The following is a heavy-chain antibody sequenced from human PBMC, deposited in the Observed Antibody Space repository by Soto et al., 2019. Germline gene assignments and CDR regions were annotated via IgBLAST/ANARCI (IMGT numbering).Heavy chain of an antibody. CDR1: EGTFNSYA. CDR3: ASGASRWYPYFFDS. Sequence: QAQVVQSGAEVRKPGSSVKLSCKASEGTFNSYAIARVRQAPGQGLEWMGGIIPYYNTLNYAQKFQDRVTITADDSTNTVHMELSSLRSDDTAVYFCASGASRWYPYFFDSWAQGTLVTVSS. D-gene: IGHD6-13*01. CDR2: IIPYYNTL. J-gene: IGHJ4*02. V-gene: IGHV1-69*01.